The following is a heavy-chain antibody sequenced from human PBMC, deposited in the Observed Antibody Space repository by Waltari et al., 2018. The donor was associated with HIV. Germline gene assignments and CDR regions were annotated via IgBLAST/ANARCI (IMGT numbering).Heavy chain of an antibody. CDR2: IYYDGSKK. V-gene: IGHV3-33*01. CDR1: GFTFKNFA. D-gene: IGHD5-18*01. CDR3: ARDYNYAPDY. Sequence: QVQLVESGGGVVQPGRSLRLSCAASGFTFKNFAMNWVRQAPGKGLEWVGNIYYDGSKKFYGHSVRGRFTISRDNSKQILYLQMNSLRVEDTALYYCARDYNYAPDYWGQGTLVVVSS. J-gene: IGHJ4*02.